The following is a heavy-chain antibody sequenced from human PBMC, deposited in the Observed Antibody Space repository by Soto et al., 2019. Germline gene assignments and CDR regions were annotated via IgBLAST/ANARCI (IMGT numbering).Heavy chain of an antibody. CDR1: GFTFSTYS. D-gene: IGHD5-12*01. V-gene: IGHV3-48*02. J-gene: IGHJ4*02. CDR2: ISYSDDTK. Sequence: PGGSLRLSCAVSGFTFSTYSMNWVRQAPGKGLEWLSYISYSDDTKYYADSVRGRFTISRDNAKNSLYLQMNSLRDEDTAVYYCAREMATITEIDYWGQGTLVTVSS. CDR3: AREMATITEIDY.